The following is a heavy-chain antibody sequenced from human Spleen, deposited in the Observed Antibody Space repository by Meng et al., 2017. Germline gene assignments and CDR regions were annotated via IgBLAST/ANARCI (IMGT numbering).Heavy chain of an antibody. V-gene: IGHV4-34*01. CDR2: INHSGST. CDR3: ARGPTTMAHDFDY. Sequence: QGQLQRWGAGFLKPSETLSLPCVVSGGSFSDYYWSWIRQPPGKGLEWIGEINHSGSTNYNPSLESRATISVDTSQNNLSLKLSSVTAADSAVYYCARGPTTMAHDFDYWGQGTLVTVSS. CDR1: GGSFSDYY. J-gene: IGHJ4*02. D-gene: IGHD4-11*01.